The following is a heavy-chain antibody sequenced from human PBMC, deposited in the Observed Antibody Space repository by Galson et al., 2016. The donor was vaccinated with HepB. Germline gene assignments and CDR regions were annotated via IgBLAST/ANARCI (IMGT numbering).Heavy chain of an antibody. CDR2: IDSGGHT. V-gene: IGHV3-23*01. CDR3: ARRKVPLANCAEALDI. Sequence: SLRLSCAASGFNFNIYAIIWVRQAPGKGLEWVSAIDSGGHTSTTDSVHGRFRTSRDRSRETVFQQMDSRRAEDTAMYCCARRKVPLANCAEALDIWGQGTPVIVSS. J-gene: IGHJ3*02. CDR1: GFNFNIYA. D-gene: IGHD3-3*02.